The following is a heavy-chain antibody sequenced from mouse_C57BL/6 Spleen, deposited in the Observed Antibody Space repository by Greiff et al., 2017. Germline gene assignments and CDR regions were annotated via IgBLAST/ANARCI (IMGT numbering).Heavy chain of an antibody. CDR3: ARDGSYGPFAY. CDR1: GYSITSGYD. D-gene: IGHD1-1*02. CDR2: ISYSGST. J-gene: IGHJ3*01. V-gene: IGHV3-1*01. Sequence: VQLQQSGPGMVKPSQSLSLTCTVTGYSITSGYDWHWIRHFPGNKLEWMGYISYSGSTNYNPSLKSRISITHDTSKNHFFLQLNSVTTEDTATYYCARDGSYGPFAYWGQGTLVTVSA.